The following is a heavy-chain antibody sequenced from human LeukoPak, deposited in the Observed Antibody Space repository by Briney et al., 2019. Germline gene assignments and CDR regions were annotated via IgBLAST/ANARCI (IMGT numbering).Heavy chain of an antibody. Sequence: GGSLRLSCAASGFSCSSHSMNWVRQAPGEVLEWASIITGSSTYIDYADSVRGRFTISRDDAKNSLFLQMNSLRAEDTALYYCARGSGSSAWLIDYWGQGALVTVSS. D-gene: IGHD1-26*01. V-gene: IGHV3-21*01. CDR1: GFSCSSHS. J-gene: IGHJ4*02. CDR2: ITGSSTYI. CDR3: ARGSGSSAWLIDY.